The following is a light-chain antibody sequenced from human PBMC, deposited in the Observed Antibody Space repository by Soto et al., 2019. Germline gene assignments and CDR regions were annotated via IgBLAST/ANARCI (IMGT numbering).Light chain of an antibody. J-gene: IGLJ1*01. Sequence: QSALTQPRSVSGSPGQSVAISCTGASSDVGGYNYVSWYQQHPGKAPKLMIYHVNKRPSGVPDRLSGSKSGNTASLTISGLQAEDEADYYCFSYAVSLYVFGTGNKVTVL. CDR3: FSYAVSLYV. CDR2: HVN. CDR1: SSDVGGYNY. V-gene: IGLV2-11*01.